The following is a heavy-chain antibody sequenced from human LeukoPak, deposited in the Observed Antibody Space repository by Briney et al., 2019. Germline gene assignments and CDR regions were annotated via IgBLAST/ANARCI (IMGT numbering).Heavy chain of an antibody. J-gene: IGHJ5*02. D-gene: IGHD3-3*01. CDR1: GGSISSYY. CDR2: IYYTGST. CDR3: AASYDFWSGYKFDP. Sequence: PSETLSLTCAVYGGSISSYYWSWIRQPPGKGLEWIGYIYYTGSTNYNPSLKSRVTISVDTSKNQFSLRLSSVTAADTAVYYCAASYDFWSGYKFDPWGQGTLVTVSS. V-gene: IGHV4-59*01.